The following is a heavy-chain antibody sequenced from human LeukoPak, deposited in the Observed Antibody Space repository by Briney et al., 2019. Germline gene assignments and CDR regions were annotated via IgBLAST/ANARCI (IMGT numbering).Heavy chain of an antibody. CDR2: ISSSSRYI. CDR3: ARVPEVGLLWDWYFDL. V-gene: IGHV3-21*01. D-gene: IGHD3-10*01. CDR1: GFTFSSYS. J-gene: IGHJ2*01. Sequence: GGSLRLSCAASGFTFSSYSMNSVRQAPGKGVEWGSSISSSSRYIYYADSVKGRFTISRDNAKNSLYLQMNSLRAEDTAVYYCARVPEVGLLWDWYFDLWGRGTLVTVSS.